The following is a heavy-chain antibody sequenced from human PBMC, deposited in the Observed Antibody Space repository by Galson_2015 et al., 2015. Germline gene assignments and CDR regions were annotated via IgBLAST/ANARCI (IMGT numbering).Heavy chain of an antibody. V-gene: IGHV1-69*13. CDR1: GGTFKRHA. Sequence: SVKVSCKASGGTFKRHAITWVRQAPGQGLEWMGGIIPTLGAANYSQKFQARVTITADESTSTAYMELSSLRSKDTAVYYCAGEPVGLVYHRALGRDLWGEGTTVTVST. J-gene: IGHJ6*04. CDR3: AGEPVGLVYHRALGRDL. CDR2: IIPTLGAA. D-gene: IGHD2-8*01.